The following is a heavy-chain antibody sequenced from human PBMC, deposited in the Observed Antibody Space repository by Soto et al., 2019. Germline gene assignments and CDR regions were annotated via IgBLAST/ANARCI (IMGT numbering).Heavy chain of an antibody. CDR2: IRSKANSYAT. D-gene: IGHD6-6*01. CDR3: ASTESRIAAPQDY. CDR1: GFTFSGSA. Sequence: EVQLVESGGGLVQPGGSLKLSCAASGFTFSGSAMHWVRQASGKGLEWVGRIRSKANSYATAYAPSVKGRFTVSRDDSRNTTYLQLNSLKSEDTAVYYCASTESRIAAPQDYWGQGTLVTVSS. V-gene: IGHV3-73*02. J-gene: IGHJ4*02.